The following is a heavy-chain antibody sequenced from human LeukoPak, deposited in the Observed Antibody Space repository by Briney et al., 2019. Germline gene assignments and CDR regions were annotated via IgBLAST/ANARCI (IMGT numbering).Heavy chain of an antibody. D-gene: IGHD3-22*01. CDR3: ARGANYYDSRADAFDI. CDR2: INHSGST. V-gene: IGHV4-34*01. Sequence: SETLSLTCAVYGGSFSGYYWSWIRQPPGKGLEWIGEINHSGSTNYNPSLQSRVTISVDTSKNQFSLKLSSVTAADTAVYYCARGANYYDSRADAFDIWGQGTMVTVSS. CDR1: GGSFSGYY. J-gene: IGHJ3*02.